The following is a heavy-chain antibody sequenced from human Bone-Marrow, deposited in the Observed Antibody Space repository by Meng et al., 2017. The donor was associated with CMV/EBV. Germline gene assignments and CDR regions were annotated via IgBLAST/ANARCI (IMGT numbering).Heavy chain of an antibody. Sequence: FSSCTMNWVRQAPGKGLEWVAVISYDGSNKYYADSVKGRFTISRDNSKNTLYLQMNSLRAEDTAVYYCAKDRTYYYDSSGHDYGMDVWGQGTTVTVSS. J-gene: IGHJ6*02. V-gene: IGHV3-30*18. D-gene: IGHD3-22*01. CDR1: FSSCT. CDR2: ISYDGSNK. CDR3: AKDRTYYYDSSGHDYGMDV.